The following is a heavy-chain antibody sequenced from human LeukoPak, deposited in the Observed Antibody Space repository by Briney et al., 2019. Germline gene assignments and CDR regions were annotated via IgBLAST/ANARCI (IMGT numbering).Heavy chain of an antibody. V-gene: IGHV3-11*04. J-gene: IGHJ3*01. CDR1: GFTFSDYF. CDR2: ISNSGRMV. CDR3: ARDRGRFGEGAFDL. D-gene: IGHD3-10*01. Sequence: GGSLRLSFVASGFTFSDYFMTWTRQAPGKGLEWVAYISNSGRMVYYADSVKGQFTISRDNDKKAMYLQMNTLGGEDTAIYYCARDRGRFGEGAFDLWGLGTRVTVSS.